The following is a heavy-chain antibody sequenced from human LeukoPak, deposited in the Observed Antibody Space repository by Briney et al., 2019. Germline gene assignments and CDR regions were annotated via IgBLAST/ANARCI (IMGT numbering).Heavy chain of an antibody. D-gene: IGHD3-9*01. J-gene: IGHJ6*02. CDR2: IWYDGSIK. Sequence: GGSLRLSCAASGFIFSSYGMHWVRQAPGKGLEWVAVIWYDGSIKYYADSVKGRFTISRDNSKNTLYLQMNSLRAEDTAVYYCARAKSNYDILTDHPGYYYGMDVWGQGTTVTVSS. CDR1: GFIFSSYG. CDR3: ARAKSNYDILTDHPGYYYGMDV. V-gene: IGHV3-33*01.